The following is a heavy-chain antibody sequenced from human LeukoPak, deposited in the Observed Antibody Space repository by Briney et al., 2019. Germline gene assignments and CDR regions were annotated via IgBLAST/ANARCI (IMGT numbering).Heavy chain of an antibody. J-gene: IGHJ5*02. V-gene: IGHV1-69*05. CDR1: GGTFSSYA. D-gene: IGHD2-2*01. CDR3: ASRRWGVVVPADSFDP. CDR2: IIPIFGTA. Sequence: SVKVSCKASGGTFSSYAISWVRQAPGQGLEWMGRIIPIFGTANYAQKFQGRVTITTDESTSTAYMELSSLRSEDTAVYYCASRRWGVVVPADSFDPWGQGTLVTASS.